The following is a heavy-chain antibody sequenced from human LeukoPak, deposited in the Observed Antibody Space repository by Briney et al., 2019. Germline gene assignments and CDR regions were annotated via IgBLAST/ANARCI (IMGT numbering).Heavy chain of an antibody. CDR2: ISSSGSTI. CDR1: GFTFSSYE. CDR3: AKGRVATIFS. J-gene: IGHJ4*02. D-gene: IGHD5-24*01. V-gene: IGHV3-48*03. Sequence: PGGSLRLSCAASGFTFSSYEMNWVRQAPGKGLEWVSYISSSGSTIYYADSVKGRFTISRDNSKNTLYLQMNSLRAEDTAVYYCAKGRVATIFSWGQGTLVTVSS.